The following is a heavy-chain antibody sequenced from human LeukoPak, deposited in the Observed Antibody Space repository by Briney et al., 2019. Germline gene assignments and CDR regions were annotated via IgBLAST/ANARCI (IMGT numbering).Heavy chain of an antibody. CDR1: GFTFSSYA. CDR2: ISYDGSNK. J-gene: IGHJ4*02. CDR3: ANQQLVPGY. V-gene: IGHV3-30-3*01. D-gene: IGHD6-13*01. Sequence: GGSLRLSCAASGFTFSSYAMHWVRQAPGKGLEWVAVISYDGSNKHYADSVKGRFTISRGNSKNTLYLQMNSLRAEDTAVYYCANQQLVPGYWGQGTLVTVSS.